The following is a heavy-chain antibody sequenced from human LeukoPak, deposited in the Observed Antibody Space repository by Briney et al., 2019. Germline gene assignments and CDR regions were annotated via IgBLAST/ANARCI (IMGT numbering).Heavy chain of an antibody. CDR3: AKGGSTMVRGVRGYYFDY. J-gene: IGHJ4*02. CDR2: ISSSSSYI. V-gene: IGHV3-21*01. Sequence: GGSLRLSCAASGFTFSSYSMNWVRKAPGKGLEWVSSISSSSSYIYYADSVKGRFTISRDNAKNSLYLQMNSLRAEDTAVYYCAKGGSTMVRGVRGYYFDYWGQGTLVTVSS. D-gene: IGHD3-10*01. CDR1: GFTFSSYS.